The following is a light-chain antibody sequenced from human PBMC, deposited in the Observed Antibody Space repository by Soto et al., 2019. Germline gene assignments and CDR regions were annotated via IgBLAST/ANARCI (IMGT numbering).Light chain of an antibody. Sequence: DIQMTQSPSILSASVGDRVTITCRASQSISSWLAWYQQKPGKAPKLLIYDASTLQTGVPSRFSGSGSGTDFTLTISYLQSEDFGTYYCQQFYNYPRTFGQGTKVDIK. V-gene: IGKV1-5*01. J-gene: IGKJ1*01. CDR2: DAS. CDR1: QSISSW. CDR3: QQFYNYPRT.